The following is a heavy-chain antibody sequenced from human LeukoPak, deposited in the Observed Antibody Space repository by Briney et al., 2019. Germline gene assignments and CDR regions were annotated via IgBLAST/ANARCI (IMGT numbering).Heavy chain of an antibody. V-gene: IGHV3-23*01. Sequence: GGSLRLSCAASGFTFSSYAMSWVRQAPGKGLEWVSAISGSGGSTYYADSVKGRFTISRDNSKNTLYLQMDSLRAEDTAVYYCAKELLGQLWSRAFDYWGQGTLVTVSS. CDR3: AKELLGQLWSRAFDY. CDR1: GFTFSSYA. CDR2: ISGSGGST. D-gene: IGHD5-18*01. J-gene: IGHJ4*02.